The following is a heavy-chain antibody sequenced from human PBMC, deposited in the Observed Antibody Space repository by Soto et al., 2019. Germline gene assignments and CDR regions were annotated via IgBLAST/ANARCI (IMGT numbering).Heavy chain of an antibody. Sequence: PSETLSLTCTVSGGSISNGGYYWGWIRQPPGEGLEWLGSMYYTGSFHYNPSLKGRVAISVDTSKSRFSLRLTSVTAADTAVYYCVRTYSSGWYPSYYFDSWGHGTLVTVSS. D-gene: IGHD6-19*01. CDR2: MYYTGSF. CDR3: VRTYSSGWYPSYYFDS. V-gene: IGHV4-39*01. J-gene: IGHJ4*01. CDR1: GGSISNGGYY.